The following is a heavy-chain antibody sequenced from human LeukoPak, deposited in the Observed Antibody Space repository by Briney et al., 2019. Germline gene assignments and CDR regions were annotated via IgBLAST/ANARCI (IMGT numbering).Heavy chain of an antibody. J-gene: IGHJ4*02. CDR2: FYHGGST. CDR1: GYSISSGYY. Sequence: PSETLSLTCTVSGYSISSGYYWCLLRQPAGRLLEWIGIFYHGGSTYYTPSLKRRVTISVDTSKNQFSLKLSSVTAADTAVYSCARAVISTTNYWGQGTLVTVSS. D-gene: IGHD3-22*01. CDR3: ARAVISTTNY. V-gene: IGHV4-38-2*02.